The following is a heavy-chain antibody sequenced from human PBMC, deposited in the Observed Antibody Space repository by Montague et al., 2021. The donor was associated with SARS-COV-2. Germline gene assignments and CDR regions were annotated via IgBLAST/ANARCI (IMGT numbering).Heavy chain of an antibody. D-gene: IGHD6-6*01. V-gene: IGHV4-4*07. Sequence: SETLSLTCAVSGGSITGFSWSWVRQPAGKGLEWIGRVTTGGTTNXNPSLRSRVTMSVDTSKNQFSLNLNSVTAADTAIYYCARTPTRPLSLDSWGQGTLVTVSS. CDR2: VTTGGTT. CDR3: ARTPTRPLSLDS. CDR1: GGSITGFS. J-gene: IGHJ4*02.